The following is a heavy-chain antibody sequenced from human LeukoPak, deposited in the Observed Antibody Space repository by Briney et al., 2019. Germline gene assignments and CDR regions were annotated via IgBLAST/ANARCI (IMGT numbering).Heavy chain of an antibody. Sequence: SSVKVSCKASGGTFSSYAISWVRQAPGQGLEWMGRIIPVIGTANYAQKFQGRVTITADKSTSTAYMELSSLRSEDTAVYYCARSPSNIWSGYKRVWYFDLWGRGTLVTVSS. J-gene: IGHJ2*01. CDR3: ARSPSNIWSGYKRVWYFDL. D-gene: IGHD3-3*01. V-gene: IGHV1-69*04. CDR2: IIPVIGTA. CDR1: GGTFSSYA.